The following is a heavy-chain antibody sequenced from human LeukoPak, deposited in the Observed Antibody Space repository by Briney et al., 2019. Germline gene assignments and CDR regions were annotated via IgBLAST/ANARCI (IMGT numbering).Heavy chain of an antibody. Sequence: GGSLRLSCAASGFTFSSYAMSWVRQAPGKGLEWVSTISGSGGSTYYADSVKGRFTISRDNSKNTLYPQMNSLRAEDTAVYYCAKVVGLQWLVRANFDYWGQGTLVTVSS. CDR2: ISGSGGST. CDR1: GFTFSSYA. V-gene: IGHV3-23*01. D-gene: IGHD6-19*01. J-gene: IGHJ4*02. CDR3: AKVVGLQWLVRANFDY.